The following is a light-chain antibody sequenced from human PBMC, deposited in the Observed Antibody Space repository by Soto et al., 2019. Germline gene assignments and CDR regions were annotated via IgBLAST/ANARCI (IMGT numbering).Light chain of an antibody. CDR2: GAS. CDR3: QQYGTSWWT. J-gene: IGKJ1*01. V-gene: IGKV3-20*01. Sequence: EIVLTQSPGTLSLSPGERATLSCRASQSVSNNYLAWYQQKPGQAPRLLIYGASSRATGITDRFRGSGSGTDFTLTISRLEPEDFAVYYCQQYGTSWWTFGQGTKVEIK. CDR1: QSVSNNY.